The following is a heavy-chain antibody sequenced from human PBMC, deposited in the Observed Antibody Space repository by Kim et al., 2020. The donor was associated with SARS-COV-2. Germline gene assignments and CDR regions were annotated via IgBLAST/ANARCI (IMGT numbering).Heavy chain of an antibody. V-gene: IGHV3-23*01. J-gene: IGHJ4*02. D-gene: IGHD1-7*01. CDR3: AKCGFSWNYTYFDY. Sequence: ADSVKCRFTISRDNSTNTLYLKMNSLRAEDTSVYYCAKCGFSWNYTYFDYWGQGTLVTVSS.